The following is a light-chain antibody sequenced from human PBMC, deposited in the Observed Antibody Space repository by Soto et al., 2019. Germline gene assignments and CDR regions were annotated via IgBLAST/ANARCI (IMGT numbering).Light chain of an antibody. J-gene: IGKJ1*01. V-gene: IGKV3-15*01. Sequence: ERVMTQSKATLSASPGERATLSCRASQSVRSNLAWYQQKPGQAPRLLIYGASTRATGIPARFSGTGSGTEFTLTISSLQSEDLALYYCQQYNDWPLTFGQGTKVDIK. CDR1: QSVRSN. CDR2: GAS. CDR3: QQYNDWPLT.